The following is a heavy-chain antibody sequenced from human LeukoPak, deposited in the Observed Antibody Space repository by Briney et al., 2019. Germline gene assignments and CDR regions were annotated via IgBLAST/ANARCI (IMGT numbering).Heavy chain of an antibody. V-gene: IGHV1-2*02. CDR2: INTNSGGT. D-gene: IGHD1-7*01. CDR3: VRENWHYDY. CDR1: GYTFIGYY. Sequence: ASVKVSCKASGYTFIGYYMNWVRQAPGQGLEWMGWINTNSGGTKYAQKFQGRVTMTRDSSLNTAYMELRTLTFDDTALYYCVRENWHYDYWGQGTLVTVSS. J-gene: IGHJ4*02.